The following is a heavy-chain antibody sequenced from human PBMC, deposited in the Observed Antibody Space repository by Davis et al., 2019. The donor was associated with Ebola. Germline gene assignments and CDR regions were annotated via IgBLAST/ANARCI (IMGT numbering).Heavy chain of an antibody. J-gene: IGHJ4*02. D-gene: IGHD3-22*01. CDR1: GGSISSYY. CDR3: ARDRATKAYYYDSSGYIIDY. CDR2: IYTSGST. V-gene: IGHV4-4*07. Sequence: SETLSLTCTVSGGSISSYYWSWIRQPAGKGLEWIGRIYTSGSTNYNPSLKSRVTMSVDTSKNQFSLKLSSVTAADTAVYYCARDRATKAYYYDSSGYIIDYWGQGTLVTVSS.